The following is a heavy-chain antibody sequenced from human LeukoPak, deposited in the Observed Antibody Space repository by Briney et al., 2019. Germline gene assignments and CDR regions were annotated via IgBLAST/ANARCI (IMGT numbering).Heavy chain of an antibody. D-gene: IGHD1-1*01. Sequence: GGSLRLSCAASGFTVSSNYMSWVRQAPGKGLEWFSSIYSGGSTYYADSVKGRFTISRDSSKNTLYLQMSSLRAEDTDVYYCARGHNWNDRGAFDIWGQGTMVTVSS. CDR3: ARGHNWNDRGAFDI. J-gene: IGHJ3*02. V-gene: IGHV3-53*01. CDR1: GFTVSSNY. CDR2: IYSGGST.